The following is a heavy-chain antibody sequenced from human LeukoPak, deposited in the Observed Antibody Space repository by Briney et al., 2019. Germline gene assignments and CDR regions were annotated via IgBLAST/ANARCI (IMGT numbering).Heavy chain of an antibody. CDR2: LYHSGST. CDR1: GYSISSGYY. CDR3: ARDVLNLQFDY. D-gene: IGHD3-10*02. V-gene: IGHV4-38-2*02. Sequence: SETLSLTCTVSGYSISSGYYWGWIRQPPGKGLEWIGSLYHSGSTYYNPSLKSRVTISVDTSKNQFSPKLNSVTAADTAVYYCARDVLNLQFDYWGQGTLVTVSS. J-gene: IGHJ4*02.